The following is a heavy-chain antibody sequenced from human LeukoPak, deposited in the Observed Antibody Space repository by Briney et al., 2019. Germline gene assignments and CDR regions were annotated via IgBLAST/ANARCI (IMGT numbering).Heavy chain of an antibody. D-gene: IGHD3-3*01. CDR3: ARDLYDLRSGYYGPGDY. CDR2: ISGSGGST. J-gene: IGHJ4*02. CDR1: GFTFSSYA. V-gene: IGHV3-23*01. Sequence: PGGSLRLSCAASGFTFSSYAMSWVRQAPGKGLEWVSAISGSGGSTYYADSVKGRFTISRDNSKNTLYLQMNSLRTEDTAVYYCARDLYDLRSGYYGPGDYWGQGTLVTVSS.